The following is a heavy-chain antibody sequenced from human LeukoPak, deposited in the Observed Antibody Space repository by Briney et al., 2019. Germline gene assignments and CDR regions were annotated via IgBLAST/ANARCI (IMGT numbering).Heavy chain of an antibody. D-gene: IGHD3-10*01. CDR2: ISGSGGST. Sequence: GGSLRLSCAASRFNFGGFEMSGLRQAPGKGLEWVSSISGSGGSTHYADSVKGRFTISRDNSKNALFLQMNSLRAEDTAVYYCVKDRDEGFGELLPVVFDYWGQGTRVTVSS. CDR1: RFNFGGFE. V-gene: IGHV3-23*01. J-gene: IGHJ4*02. CDR3: VKDRDEGFGELLPVVFDY.